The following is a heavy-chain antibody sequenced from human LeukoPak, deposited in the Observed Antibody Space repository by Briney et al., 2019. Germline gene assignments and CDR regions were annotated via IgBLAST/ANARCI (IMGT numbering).Heavy chain of an antibody. CDR2: ISYSWST. V-gene: IGHV4-59*04. CDR3: AKHRDAYYYDDS. Sequence: PSETLSLTCAVYGGSFSGYYWSWIRQPPRKGLEWLGSISYSWSTYYNPSLKSRVTISVDTSTNQFSLNLSSVTAADTAVYYCAKHRDAYYYDDSWGQGTLVTVSS. CDR1: GGSFSGYY. D-gene: IGHD3-22*01. J-gene: IGHJ4*02.